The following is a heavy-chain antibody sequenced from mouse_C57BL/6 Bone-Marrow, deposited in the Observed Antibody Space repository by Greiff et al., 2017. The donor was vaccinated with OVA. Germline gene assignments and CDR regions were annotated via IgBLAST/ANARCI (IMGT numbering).Heavy chain of an antibody. V-gene: IGHV5-6*01. CDR3: ARDGYYGWYFDV. CDR2: ISSGGSYT. Sequence: EVKVVESGGDLVKPGGSLKLSCAASGFTFSSYGMSWVRQTPDKRLEWVAIISSGGSYTYYPDSVKGRFTISRDNAKNTLYLQMSSLKSEDTAMYDCARDGYYGWYFDVWGTGTTVTVSS. J-gene: IGHJ1*03. CDR1: GFTFSSYG. D-gene: IGHD2-3*01.